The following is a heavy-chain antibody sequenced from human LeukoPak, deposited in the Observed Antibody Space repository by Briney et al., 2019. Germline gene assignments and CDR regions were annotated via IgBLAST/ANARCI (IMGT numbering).Heavy chain of an antibody. CDR1: DGSISSSSYF. V-gene: IGHV4-39*07. J-gene: IGHJ4*02. Sequence: SETLSLTCTVSDGSISSSSYFWGWIRQPPGKGLEWIGSIYYSGSTYYNPSLKSRVTLSVDTSKNQFSLKLSSVTAADTAVYYCARDLAVLGYFHFDYWGQGTLVTVSS. CDR2: IYYSGST. CDR3: ARDLAVLGYFHFDY. D-gene: IGHD3-22*01.